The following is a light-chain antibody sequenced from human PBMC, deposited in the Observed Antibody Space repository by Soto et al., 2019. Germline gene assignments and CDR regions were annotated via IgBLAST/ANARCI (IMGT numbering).Light chain of an antibody. Sequence: EIVMTQSPATLSVSPGERATLSCSASQSLSNNLAWYQPKPGQAPRLLIYGASTRATGIPARFSDSGSGTEFTLTFSSLQSEDFAFYDCQQYNNWPTLTFSGGTKVDIK. CDR3: QQYNNWPTLT. CDR2: GAS. V-gene: IGKV3-15*01. CDR1: QSLSNN. J-gene: IGKJ4*01.